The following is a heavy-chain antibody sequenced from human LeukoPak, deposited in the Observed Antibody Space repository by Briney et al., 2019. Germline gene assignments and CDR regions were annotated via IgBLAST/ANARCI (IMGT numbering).Heavy chain of an antibody. V-gene: IGHV3-64D*06. CDR2: ISSNGGST. Sequence: GGSLRLSCSASGFTFSSYAMHWVRQAPGKGLEYVSAISSNGGSTYYADSVKGRFTISRDNSKNTLYLQMSSLRAEDTAVYYCVKALGRSSSWYTGFDYWGQGTLVTVSS. J-gene: IGHJ4*02. D-gene: IGHD6-13*01. CDR1: GFTFSSYA. CDR3: VKALGRSSSWYTGFDY.